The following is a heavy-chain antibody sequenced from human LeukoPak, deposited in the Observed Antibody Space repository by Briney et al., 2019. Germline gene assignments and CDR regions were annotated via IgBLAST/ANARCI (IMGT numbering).Heavy chain of an antibody. CDR3: ARASSSWSEAWYFDY. Sequence: ASVKVSCKASGYTFTSYAMHWVRQAPGQRLEWMGWINAGNGNTKYSQEFQGRVTITRDTSASTAYMELSSLRSEDMAVYYCARASSSWSEAWYFDYWGQGTLVTVSS. CDR2: INAGNGNT. V-gene: IGHV1-3*03. J-gene: IGHJ4*02. D-gene: IGHD6-13*01. CDR1: GYTFTSYA.